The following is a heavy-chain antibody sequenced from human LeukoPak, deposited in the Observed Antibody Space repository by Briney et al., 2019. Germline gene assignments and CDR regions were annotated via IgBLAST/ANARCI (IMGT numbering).Heavy chain of an antibody. V-gene: IGHV3-53*01. CDR1: GFTVTKTY. Sequence: GGSLRLSWAVSGFTVTKTYMSWVRQAPGGGLEWVSIIYKSGSTYYADSVKGRFTISRDSANNTLFLQMNNLRGDDTAIYYCARESGGTAWYQEDWGQGTLVTVSS. D-gene: IGHD6-13*01. J-gene: IGHJ4*02. CDR3: ARESGGTAWYQED. CDR2: IYKSGST.